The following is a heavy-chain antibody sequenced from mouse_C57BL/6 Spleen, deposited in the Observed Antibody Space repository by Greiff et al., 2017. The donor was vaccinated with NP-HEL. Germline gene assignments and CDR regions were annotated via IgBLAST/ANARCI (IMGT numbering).Heavy chain of an antibody. Sequence: VKLVESGAELARPGASVKMSCKASGYTFTSYTMHWVKQRPGQGLEWIGYINPSSGYTKYNQKFKDKATLTADKSSSTAYMQLSSLTSEDSAVYYCARGGTTVVADYWGQGTTLTVSS. D-gene: IGHD1-1*01. J-gene: IGHJ2*01. CDR2: INPSSGYT. CDR1: GYTFTSYT. V-gene: IGHV1-4*01. CDR3: ARGGTTVVADY.